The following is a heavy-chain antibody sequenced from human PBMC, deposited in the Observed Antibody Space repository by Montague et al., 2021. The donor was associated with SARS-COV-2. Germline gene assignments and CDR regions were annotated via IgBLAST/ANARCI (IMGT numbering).Heavy chain of an antibody. J-gene: IGHJ4*02. CDR2: INHSGST. V-gene: IGHV4-34*01. D-gene: IGHD3-10*01. CDR3: ARALVRGGDFDY. CDR1: GGSFSGYY. Sequence: SETLSLTCAVYGGSFSGYYWSWIRQPPGKGLEWIGEINHSGSTNYSPSLKSRVTISVDTSKNQFSLKLSSVTAADTAVYYCARALVRGGDFDYWGQGTLATVSS.